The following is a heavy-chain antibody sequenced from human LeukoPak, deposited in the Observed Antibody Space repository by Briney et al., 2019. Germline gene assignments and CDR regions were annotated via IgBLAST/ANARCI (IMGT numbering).Heavy chain of an antibody. D-gene: IGHD2-15*01. CDR1: GGSISNYW. J-gene: IGHJ4*02. CDR3: ARHHDGGPKLRLDF. Sequence: PSETLSLTCTVSGGSISNYWWSWIRQPPGKGLEWIGFFHYSGSTNYNPSLNSRVTTSIDTSMNQLSLTLVSVTAADTAVYFCARHHDGGPKLRLDFWGLGVLVTVSS. V-gene: IGHV4-59*08. CDR2: FHYSGST.